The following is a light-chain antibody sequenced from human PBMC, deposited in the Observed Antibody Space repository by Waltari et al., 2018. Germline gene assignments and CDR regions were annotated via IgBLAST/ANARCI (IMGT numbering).Light chain of an antibody. CDR1: SSDDGGYNY. Sequence: QSALTQPASVSGSPGPATTISCTGTSSDDGGYNYVSWYQQHPGKAPKVMIYDVSNRPSGVSNRFSCSKSGNTASLTISGLQAEDEADYYCSSYTSSSTLVFGTGTKVTVL. CDR2: DVS. CDR3: SSYTSSSTLV. V-gene: IGLV2-14*01. J-gene: IGLJ1*01.